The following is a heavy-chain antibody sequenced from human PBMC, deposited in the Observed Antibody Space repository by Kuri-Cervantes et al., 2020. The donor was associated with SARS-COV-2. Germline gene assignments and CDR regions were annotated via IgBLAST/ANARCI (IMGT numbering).Heavy chain of an antibody. J-gene: IGHJ3*02. CDR3: ANWGLHDAFDI. CDR1: GGSISSYY. V-gene: IGHV4-4*07. CDR2: IYTSGST. Sequence: GSLRLSCTVSGGSISSYYWSWIRQPAGKGLEWIGRIYTSGSTNYNPSLKSRVTMSVDTSKNQFSLKLSSVTAADTAVYYCANWGLHDAFDIWGQGTMVTVSS. D-gene: IGHD7-27*01.